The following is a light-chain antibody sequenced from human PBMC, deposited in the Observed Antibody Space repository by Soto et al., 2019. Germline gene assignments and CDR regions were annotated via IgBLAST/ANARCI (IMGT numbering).Light chain of an antibody. J-gene: IGKJ1*01. Sequence: EIVVTQSPGTLSLSTGERATLSCRASQSVTSSYLAWYQQKPGQAPRLLIYGASSRATGIPDRFSGSGSGTDFTLTISRLEPEDFAVYYRQQYDSSPRTFGQATQLEIK. CDR2: GAS. V-gene: IGKV3-20*01. CDR1: QSVTSSY. CDR3: QQYDSSPRT.